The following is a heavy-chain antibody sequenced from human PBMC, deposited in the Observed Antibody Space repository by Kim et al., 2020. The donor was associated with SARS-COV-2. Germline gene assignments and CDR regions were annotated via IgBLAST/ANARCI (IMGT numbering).Heavy chain of an antibody. CDR1: GFTFSSYA. CDR2: IWHDGSNK. J-gene: IGHJ6*02. V-gene: IGHV3-33*06. D-gene: IGHD3-22*01. Sequence: GGSLRLSCAASGFTFSSYAMHWVRQAPGKGLEWVADIWHDGSNKYYVDSVKGRFTISRDNSKNTLYLQMNSLRAEDTAVYYCAKDSTYLYDSSGYYYPIYYYDGMDVWGQETTVTVSS. CDR3: AKDSTYLYDSSGYYYPIYYYDGMDV.